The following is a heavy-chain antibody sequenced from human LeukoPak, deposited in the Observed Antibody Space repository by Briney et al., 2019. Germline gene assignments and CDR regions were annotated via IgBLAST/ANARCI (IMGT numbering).Heavy chain of an antibody. J-gene: IGHJ4*02. CDR1: GGSIRISSYY. CDR3: ARAVGTSRNFFGY. D-gene: IGHD4-23*01. V-gene: IGHV4-39*07. CDR2: IYYSGST. Sequence: SETLSLTCTVSGGSIRISSYYWGWIRQPPGKGLEWIGSIYYSGSTYYNPSLKSRVTISVDTSKNQFSLNLSSVTAADTAMYYCARAVGTSRNFFGYWGQGTLVTVSS.